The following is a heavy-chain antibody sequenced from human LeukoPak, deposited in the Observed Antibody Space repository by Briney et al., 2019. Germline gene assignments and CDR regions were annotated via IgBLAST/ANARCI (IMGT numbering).Heavy chain of an antibody. CDR1: GFTFDDYT. Sequence: PGGSLRLSCAASGFTFDDYTMHWVRQAPGKGLEWVSLISWDGGSTYYADSVKGRFTISRDNSKNSLYLQMNSLRTEDTALYYCAKDMLSSDHYGMDVWGQGTTVTVSS. V-gene: IGHV3-43*01. D-gene: IGHD6-19*01. CDR3: AKDMLSSDHYGMDV. J-gene: IGHJ6*02. CDR2: ISWDGGST.